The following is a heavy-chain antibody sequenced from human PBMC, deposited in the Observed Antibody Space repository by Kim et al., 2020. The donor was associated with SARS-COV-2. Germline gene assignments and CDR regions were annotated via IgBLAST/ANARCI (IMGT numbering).Heavy chain of an antibody. CDR2: IIPIFGTA. Sequence: SVKVSCQASGGTFSSYAISWVRQAPGQGLEWMGGIIPIFGTANYAQKFQGRVTITADESTSTAYMELSSLRSEDTAVYYCARRPVVVVVAATLYYYGMDVWGQGTTVTVSS. CDR3: ARRPVVVVVAATLYYYGMDV. D-gene: IGHD2-15*01. CDR1: GGTFSSYA. J-gene: IGHJ6*02. V-gene: IGHV1-69*13.